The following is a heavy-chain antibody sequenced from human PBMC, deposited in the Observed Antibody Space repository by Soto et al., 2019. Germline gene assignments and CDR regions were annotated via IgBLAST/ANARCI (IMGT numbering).Heavy chain of an antibody. CDR3: TTDKGVITIFGQHGPLIPPSDY. D-gene: IGHD3-3*01. CDR1: GFTFSNAW. J-gene: IGHJ4*02. V-gene: IGHV3-15*01. Sequence: PGGSLRLSCAASGFTFSNAWMSWVRQAPGKGLEWVGRIKSKTDGGTTDYAAPVKGRFTISRDDSKNTLYLQMNSLKTEDTAVYYCTTDKGVITIFGQHGPLIPPSDYWGQGTLVTVSS. CDR2: IKSKTDGGTT.